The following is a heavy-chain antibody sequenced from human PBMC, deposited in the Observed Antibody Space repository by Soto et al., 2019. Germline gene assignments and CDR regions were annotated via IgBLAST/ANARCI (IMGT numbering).Heavy chain of an antibody. Sequence: QVQLVESGGGVVQPGRSLRLSCAASGFTLSGNDMHWVRQAPGKGPEWVAVMSYDGSRQYYADSVKGRFTISRDTSKSTLYLQMNSLTTEDTAVYYCARGGWYASWSSSDCWGQGTLLTVSS. CDR1: GFTLSGND. D-gene: IGHD2-2*01. CDR2: MSYDGSRQ. V-gene: IGHV3-30*03. J-gene: IGHJ4*02. CDR3: ARGGWYASWSSSDC.